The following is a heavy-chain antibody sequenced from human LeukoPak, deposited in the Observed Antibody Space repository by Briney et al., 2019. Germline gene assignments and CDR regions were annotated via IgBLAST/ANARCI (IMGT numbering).Heavy chain of an antibody. CDR1: GFTFDDYA. CDR3: ARDGNRIAARPGAFDI. D-gene: IGHD6-6*01. V-gene: IGHV3-9*01. CDR2: ISWNSGSI. J-gene: IGHJ3*02. Sequence: GGSLRLSCAASGFTFDDYAMHWVRQAPGKGLEWVSGISWNSGSIGYAGSVKGRFTISRDNAKNSLYLQMNSLRAEDTALYYCARDGNRIAARPGAFDIWGQGTMVTVSS.